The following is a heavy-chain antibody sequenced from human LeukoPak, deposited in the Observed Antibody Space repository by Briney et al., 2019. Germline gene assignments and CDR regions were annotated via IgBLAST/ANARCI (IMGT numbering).Heavy chain of an antibody. D-gene: IGHD6-19*01. CDR2: MNPNSGNT. V-gene: IGHV1-18*01. CDR3: ARVWQSGLDP. J-gene: IGHJ5*02. Sequence: ASVKVSCKASGYTFSSYDINWVRQATGQGLEWMGWMNPNSGNTNYAQKLQGRVTMTTDTSTSTAYMELRSLRSDDTAVYYCARVWQSGLDPWGQGTLVTVSS. CDR1: GYTFSSYD.